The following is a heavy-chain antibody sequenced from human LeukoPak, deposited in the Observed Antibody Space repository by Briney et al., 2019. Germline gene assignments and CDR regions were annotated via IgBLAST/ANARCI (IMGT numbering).Heavy chain of an antibody. CDR3: ARTRGYSGCLDY. D-gene: IGHD5-12*01. CDR1: GGTFSNYA. CDR2: IIPIFGTA. Sequence: ASVKVSCKASGGTFSNYAISWVRQAPGQGLEWMGGIIPIFGTANYAQKFQGRVTITTDESTSTAYMELSSLRSEDTAVYYCARTRGYSGCLDYWGQGTLVTVSS. V-gene: IGHV1-69*05. J-gene: IGHJ4*02.